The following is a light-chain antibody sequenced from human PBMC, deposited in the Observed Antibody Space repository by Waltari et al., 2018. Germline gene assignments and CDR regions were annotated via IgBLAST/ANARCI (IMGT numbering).Light chain of an antibody. V-gene: IGKV1-39*01. Sequence: DIQMTQSPSSLSASVGDRVTITCRASQSISGPLNWYQQKPGKAPQPLIYAASSLQRVVPSRFSGSASGTYFTLTISSLQPEDFATYYCLQTYSTPLTFGGGTNVDIK. CDR2: AAS. CDR3: LQTYSTPLT. J-gene: IGKJ4*01. CDR1: QSISGP.